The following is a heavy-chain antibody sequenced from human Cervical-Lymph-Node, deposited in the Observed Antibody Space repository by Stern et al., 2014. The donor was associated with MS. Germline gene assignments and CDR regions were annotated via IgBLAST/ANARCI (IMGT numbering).Heavy chain of an antibody. Sequence: QVQLRESGPGLVRPSGTLSLTCSVSGDSISSSAWWSWVRQAPEKGLERIGEIHNSGSTKYTPSLKSRVTISIDKSKNQFSLELTSVTAADTAVYYCAQACLSGTYYTNALDIWGQGTMVTVSS. D-gene: IGHD1-26*01. CDR2: IHNSGST. J-gene: IGHJ3*02. CDR1: GDSISSSAW. CDR3: AQACLSGTYYTNALDI. V-gene: IGHV4-4*02.